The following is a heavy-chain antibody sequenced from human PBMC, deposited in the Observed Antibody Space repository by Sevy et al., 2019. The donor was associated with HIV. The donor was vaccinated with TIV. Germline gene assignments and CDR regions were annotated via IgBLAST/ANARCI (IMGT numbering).Heavy chain of an antibody. V-gene: IGHV3-23*01. Sequence: GGSLRLSCAASGFTFSSYAMSWVRQAPGKGLEWVSAISGSGGSTYYADSVKGRFTISRDNSKNTLYLQMNSLRAEDTAVYYCANLYGSTRGVPFDYWGQGTLVTVSS. D-gene: IGHD6-13*01. CDR1: GFTFSSYA. CDR3: ANLYGSTRGVPFDY. CDR2: ISGSGGST. J-gene: IGHJ4*02.